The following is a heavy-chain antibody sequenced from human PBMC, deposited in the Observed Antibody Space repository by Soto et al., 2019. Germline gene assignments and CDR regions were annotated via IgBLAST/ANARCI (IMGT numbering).Heavy chain of an antibody. CDR3: ARVPGRGCTNGVRYTYYYYGMDV. CDR2: ISAYNGNT. V-gene: IGHV1-18*04. CDR1: GYTFTSYG. D-gene: IGHD2-8*01. J-gene: IGHJ6*02. Sequence: QVQLVQSGAEVKKPGASVKVSCKASGYTFTSYGISWVRQAPGQGLEWMGWISAYNGNTNYAQKLQGRVTMTTDTSTSTAYMELRSLRCDDTAVYYCARVPGRGCTNGVRYTYYYYGMDVWGQGTTVTVSS.